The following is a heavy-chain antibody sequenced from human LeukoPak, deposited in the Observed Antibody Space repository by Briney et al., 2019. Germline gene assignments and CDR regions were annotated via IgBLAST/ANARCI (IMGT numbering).Heavy chain of an antibody. J-gene: IGHJ1*01. CDR2: INTDGSST. CDR1: GFTFSSYW. CDR3: ARGSNSGSYYGSEYFQH. V-gene: IGHV3-74*01. D-gene: IGHD1-26*01. Sequence: GSLRLSCAASGFTFSSYWMHWVRQAPGKGLVWVSRINTDGSSTNYADSVKGRFTISRDNTKNTLYLQMNSLRAEDTAVYYCARGSNSGSYYGSEYFQHWGQGTLVTVSS.